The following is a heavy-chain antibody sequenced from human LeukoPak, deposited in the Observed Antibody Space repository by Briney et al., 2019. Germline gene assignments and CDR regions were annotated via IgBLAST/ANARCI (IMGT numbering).Heavy chain of an antibody. V-gene: IGHV1-2*02. D-gene: IGHD1-26*01. CDR2: INPNSGGT. CDR1: GYTFTGYY. Sequence: ASVKVSCKASGYTFTGYYMHWVRQAPGQGLEWMGWINPNSGGTNYAQKFQGRVTMTRDTSISTAYMELSRLRSDDTAVYYCARGLTSGSYLSDYWGQGTLVTVSS. CDR3: ARGLTSGSYLSDY. J-gene: IGHJ4*02.